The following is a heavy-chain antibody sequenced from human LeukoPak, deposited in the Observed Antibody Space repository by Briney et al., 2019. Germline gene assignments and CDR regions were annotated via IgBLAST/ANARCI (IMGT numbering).Heavy chain of an antibody. J-gene: IGHJ4*02. V-gene: IGHV3-48*03. CDR3: ARDRGEGLFDY. CDR1: GLTFSSYE. Sequence: GGSLRLSCAASGLTFSSYEMNWVRQAPGKGLEWVSYIISGSTIYYADSVKGRFTISRDNAKNSLYLQMNSLRAEDTAIYYCARDRGEGLFDYWGQGTLVTFSS. D-gene: IGHD2-21*01. CDR2: IISGSTI.